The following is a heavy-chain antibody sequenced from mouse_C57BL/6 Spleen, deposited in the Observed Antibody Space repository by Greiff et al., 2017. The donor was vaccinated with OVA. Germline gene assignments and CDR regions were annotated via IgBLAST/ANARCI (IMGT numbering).Heavy chain of an antibody. Sequence: EVQGVESGGGLVQPKGSLKLSCAASGFTFNTYAMHWVRQAPGKGLEWVARIRSKSSNYATYYADSVKDRFTISRDDSQSMLYLQMNNLKTEDTAMYYCVREELRDDWFAYWGQGTLVTVSA. D-gene: IGHD3-2*02. J-gene: IGHJ3*01. V-gene: IGHV10-3*01. CDR1: GFTFNTYA. CDR3: VREELRDDWFAY. CDR2: IRSKSSNYAT.